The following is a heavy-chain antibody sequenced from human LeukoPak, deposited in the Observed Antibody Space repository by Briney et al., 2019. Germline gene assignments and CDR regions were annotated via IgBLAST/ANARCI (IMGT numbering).Heavy chain of an antibody. CDR3: AADQGSSGDYGFH. D-gene: IGHD4-17*01. Sequence: GTSVKVSCKASGFTFTSSAMQWVRQARGQRLEWIGWIVVGSGNTNYAQKFQERVTITRDMSTSTAYMELSSLRSEDTAVYYCAADQGSSGDYGFHWGQGTLVTVSS. J-gene: IGHJ4*02. CDR1: GFTFTSSA. CDR2: IVVGSGNT. V-gene: IGHV1-58*02.